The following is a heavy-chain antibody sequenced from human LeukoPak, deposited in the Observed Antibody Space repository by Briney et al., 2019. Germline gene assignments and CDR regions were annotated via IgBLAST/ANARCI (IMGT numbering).Heavy chain of an antibody. CDR3: ARDQRRNLYYFDY. CDR2: INPNSGGT. Sequence: EASVKVSCKASGYTFTGYYMHWVRQAPGQGLEWMGWINPNSGGTNYAQKFQGRVTMTRDTSISTAYMELSRLRSDDTAVYYCARDQRRNLYYFDYWGQGTLVTVSS. J-gene: IGHJ4*02. CDR1: GYTFTGYY. V-gene: IGHV1-2*02.